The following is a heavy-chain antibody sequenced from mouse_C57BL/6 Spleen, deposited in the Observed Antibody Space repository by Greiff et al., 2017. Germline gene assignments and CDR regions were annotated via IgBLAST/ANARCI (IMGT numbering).Heavy chain of an antibody. J-gene: IGHJ2*01. D-gene: IGHD1-1*01. CDR3: ARGDYYAPLDY. CDR1: GYAFTNYL. CDR2: INPGSGGT. Sequence: QVQLQQSGAELVRPGTSVKVSCKASGYAFTNYLIEWVKQRPGQGLEWIGVINPGSGGTNYNEKFKGKATLTADKSSSTAYMQLSSLTSEDSAVYFCARGDYYAPLDYGGQGTTLTVSS. V-gene: IGHV1-54*01.